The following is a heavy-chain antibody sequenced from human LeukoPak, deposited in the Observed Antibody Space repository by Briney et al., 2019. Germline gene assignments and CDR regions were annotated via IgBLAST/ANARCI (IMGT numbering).Heavy chain of an antibody. Sequence: GGSLRLSCAASGFTLSSYSTYWMSWVRQAPGKGLEWVANIKPDGSEKYYVDSVKGRFTISRDNAKNSLYLQMNGLRAEDTAVYYCARFQHCGGDCYPLDYWGQGTLVTVSS. D-gene: IGHD2-21*02. J-gene: IGHJ4*02. V-gene: IGHV3-7*01. CDR1: GFTLSSYSTYW. CDR2: IKPDGSEK. CDR3: ARFQHCGGDCYPLDY.